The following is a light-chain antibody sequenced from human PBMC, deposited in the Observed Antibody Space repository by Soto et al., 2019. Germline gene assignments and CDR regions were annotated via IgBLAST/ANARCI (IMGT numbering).Light chain of an antibody. CDR3: AAWDDSLSGYV. CDR1: SSNIGSNY. J-gene: IGLJ1*01. Sequence: QSVLTQPPSASGTPGQRVTISCSGSSSNIGSNYVYWYQQLPGTAPKLLIYRNNQRPSGVPDRFSDSKSGTSASLAISGLRSDDEADYYCAAWDDSLSGYVFGTGTKLTVL. V-gene: IGLV1-47*01. CDR2: RNN.